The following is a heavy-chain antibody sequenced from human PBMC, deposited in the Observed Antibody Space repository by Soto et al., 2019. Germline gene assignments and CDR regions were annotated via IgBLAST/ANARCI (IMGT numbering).Heavy chain of an antibody. CDR2: IWYDGSNK. CDR1: GFTFSSYG. V-gene: IGHV3-33*01. CDR3: ARGVVGATHYYYYGMDV. D-gene: IGHD1-26*01. Sequence: GGSLRLSCAASGFTFSSYGMHWVRQAPGKGLEWVAVIWYDGSNKYYADSVKGRFTISRDNSKNTLYLQMNSLRAEDTAVYYCARGVVGATHYYYYGMDVWGQGTTVTVSS. J-gene: IGHJ6*02.